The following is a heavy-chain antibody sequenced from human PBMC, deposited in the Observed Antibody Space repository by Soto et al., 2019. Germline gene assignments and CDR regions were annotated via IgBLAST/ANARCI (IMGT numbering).Heavy chain of an antibody. Sequence: QAHVVQAGAEVRTPGASVKVSCKACGYNFTSYALHWVRQAPGQRPEWRGCINCDNGKTTYSGKFQGRVTITRDTNATTAFLELSSLTSEDTAVYYCARSQTMVTLVYFRYWGQGTLVTVSS. CDR1: GYNFTSYA. D-gene: IGHD4-17*01. CDR3: ARSQTMVTLVYFRY. J-gene: IGHJ4*02. CDR2: INCDNGKT. V-gene: IGHV1-3*01.